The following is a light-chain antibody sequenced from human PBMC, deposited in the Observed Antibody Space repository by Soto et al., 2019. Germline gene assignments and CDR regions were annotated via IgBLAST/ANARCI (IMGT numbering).Light chain of an antibody. Sequence: EIVLTQSPGTLTLSPGERATLSCRASQSVSSNYLAWYQQKPGQAPGLLIYGASSRATGIPDRFSGSGSGADFTLTISRLEPEDFAVYFCQHYGRSPPMTFGQGTKVEVK. CDR1: QSVSSNY. CDR3: QHYGRSPPMT. CDR2: GAS. V-gene: IGKV3-20*01. J-gene: IGKJ1*01.